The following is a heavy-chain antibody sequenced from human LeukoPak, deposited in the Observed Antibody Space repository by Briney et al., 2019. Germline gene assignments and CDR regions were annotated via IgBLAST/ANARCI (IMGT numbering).Heavy chain of an antibody. Sequence: SENLSLTCTVSGGSIRTGDYYWSWIRQPPGRGLEWIGYISYGGSTYYNPSLQSRVAISVDTSKNQFSLKLTSVTAADTATYYCARTTSDNWFDPWGQGTLVTVSS. J-gene: IGHJ5*02. CDR2: ISYGGST. D-gene: IGHD1-1*01. CDR3: ARTTSDNWFDP. CDR1: GGSIRTGDYY. V-gene: IGHV4-30-4*01.